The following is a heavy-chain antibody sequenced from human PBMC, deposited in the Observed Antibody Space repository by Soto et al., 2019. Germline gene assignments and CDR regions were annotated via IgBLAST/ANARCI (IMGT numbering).Heavy chain of an antibody. Sequence: GASVKVSCKASGGTFSSYAISWVRQAPGQGLEWMGGIIPIFGTANYAQKFQGRVTITADESTSTAYMELSSLRSEDAAVYYCARASVADDFWSGYTPYGMDVWGQGTTVTVSS. J-gene: IGHJ6*02. V-gene: IGHV1-69*13. D-gene: IGHD3-3*01. CDR2: IIPIFGTA. CDR3: ARASVADDFWSGYTPYGMDV. CDR1: GGTFSSYA.